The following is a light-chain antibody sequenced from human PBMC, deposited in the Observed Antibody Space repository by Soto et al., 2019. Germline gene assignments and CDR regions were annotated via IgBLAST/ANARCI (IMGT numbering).Light chain of an antibody. J-gene: IGKJ1*01. Sequence: EIVLTQSPGTLSLSPGKRATLSCRASQSVSRSYLAWYQQKPGQAPRLLIHGASYRATGIPDRFSGSGSGTDFTLTISRLEPEDFAVYYCQQYGSSPTFGQGTKV. CDR1: QSVSRSY. V-gene: IGKV3-20*01. CDR3: QQYGSSPT. CDR2: GAS.